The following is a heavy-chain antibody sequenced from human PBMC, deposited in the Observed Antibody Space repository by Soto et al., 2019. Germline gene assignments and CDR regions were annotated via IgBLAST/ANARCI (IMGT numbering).Heavy chain of an antibody. CDR2: ISSDASST. V-gene: IGHV3-74*01. CDR1: GFTFSSYW. J-gene: IGHJ1*01. Sequence: EVQLVESGGGLDQPGGSLRLSCAASGFTFSSYWMHWVRQAPGKGLVWVSSISSDASSTSYADPVKGRFTISRDNAKNTVFLQMNSVRAEDTAVYYCARLPNKSPQNWGQGTLVIVSP. CDR3: ARLPNKSPQN.